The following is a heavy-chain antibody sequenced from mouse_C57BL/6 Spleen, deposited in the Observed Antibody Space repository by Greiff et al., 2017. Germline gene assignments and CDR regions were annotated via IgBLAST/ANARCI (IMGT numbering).Heavy chain of an antibody. Sequence: QVQLQQPGAELVRPGSSVKLSCKASGYTFTSYWMHWVKQRPIQGLEWIGNIDPSDSETHYNQKFKDKATLTVDKSSSTAYMQLSSLTSEDSAVYDCARGDYSNYERFAYWGQGTLVTVSA. CDR2: IDPSDSET. D-gene: IGHD2-5*01. CDR3: ARGDYSNYERFAY. CDR1: GYTFTSYW. V-gene: IGHV1-52*01. J-gene: IGHJ3*01.